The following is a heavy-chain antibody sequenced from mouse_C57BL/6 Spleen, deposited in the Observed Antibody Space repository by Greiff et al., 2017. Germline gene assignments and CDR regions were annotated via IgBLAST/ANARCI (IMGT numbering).Heavy chain of an antibody. CDR3: AREGDYDGPLDY. CDR2: IDPKSGGT. D-gene: IGHD2-4*01. Sequence: QVQLQQPGAELVKPGASVKLSCKASGYTFTSYWMHWVKQRPGRGLEWIGRIDPKSGGTKYNEKFKSKATLTVDKPSSTAYLQLSSLTSEDSAVYYCAREGDYDGPLDYWGQGTTLTVSS. V-gene: IGHV1-72*01. CDR1: GYTFTSYW. J-gene: IGHJ2*01.